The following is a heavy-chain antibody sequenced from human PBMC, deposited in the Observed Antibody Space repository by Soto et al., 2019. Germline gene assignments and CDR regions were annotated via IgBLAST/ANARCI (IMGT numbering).Heavy chain of an antibody. D-gene: IGHD3-22*01. CDR3: AILGTYYFDNSDNYFDF. Sequence: QVQLVQSGAEEMKPGASVKVSCKASGYTLTRYSIHWVRQAPGQRLEWMGWINAGNGNTKLSQKYQGRXTXTXYTTASTAYMELRGLRSEDTAVYYCAILGTYYFDNSDNYFDFWGQGTLVTVSS. V-gene: IGHV1-3*05. J-gene: IGHJ4*02. CDR1: GYTLTRYS. CDR2: INAGNGNT.